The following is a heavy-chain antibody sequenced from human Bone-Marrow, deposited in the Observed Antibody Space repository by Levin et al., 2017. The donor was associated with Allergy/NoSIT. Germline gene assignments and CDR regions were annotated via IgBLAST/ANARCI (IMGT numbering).Heavy chain of an antibody. CDR1: GYTLVELS. CDR2: FDLENIEK. CDR3: VPLRGWGHFDY. J-gene: IGHJ4*02. D-gene: IGHD7-27*01. V-gene: IGHV1-24*01. Sequence: GASVKVSCKVSGYTLVELSMHWVRQAPGKGLEWMGGFDLENIEKIYAQKFQGRLTMTEDTSTDTAYMELSSLRSDDTAVYYCVPLRGWGHFDYWGQGTLVTVSS.